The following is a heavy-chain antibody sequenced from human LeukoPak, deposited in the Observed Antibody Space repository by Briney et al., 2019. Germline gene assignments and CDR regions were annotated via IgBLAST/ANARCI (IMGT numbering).Heavy chain of an antibody. CDR1: GFTFSSYE. Sequence: SGGSLRLSCAASGFTFSSYEMNWVRQAPGKGLEWVSYISSSGSTKYYADSVKGRFTISRDNAKNSLYLQMNSLRAEDTAVYYCARDSMAIYDYVWGSYREESNYFDYWGQGTLVTVSS. V-gene: IGHV3-48*03. D-gene: IGHD3-16*02. J-gene: IGHJ4*02. CDR2: ISSSGSTK. CDR3: ARDSMAIYDYVWGSYREESNYFDY.